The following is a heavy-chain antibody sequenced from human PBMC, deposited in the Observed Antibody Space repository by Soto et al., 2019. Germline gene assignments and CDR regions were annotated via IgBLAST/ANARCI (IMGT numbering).Heavy chain of an antibody. CDR1: GGSISSYY. CDR3: ARSRAYSSMLT. CDR2: IYYSGST. D-gene: IGHD6-13*01. J-gene: IGHJ5*02. Sequence: SETLSLTCTVSGGSISSYYWSWIRQPPGKGLEWIGYIYYSGSTNYNPSLKSRVTISVDTSKNQFSLKLSSVTAADTAVYYCARSRAYSSMLTWGQGTLVTVSS. V-gene: IGHV4-59*01.